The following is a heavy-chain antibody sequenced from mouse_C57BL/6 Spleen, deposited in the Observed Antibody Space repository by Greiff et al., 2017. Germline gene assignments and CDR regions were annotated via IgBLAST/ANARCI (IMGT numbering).Heavy chain of an antibody. D-gene: IGHD2-4*01. CDR1: GYTFTDYY. J-gene: IGHJ2*01. CDR3: ARCYGMGDYVSYYFDY. CDR2: IYPGSGNT. V-gene: IGHV1-76*01. Sequence: QVQLQQSGAELVRPGASVKLSCKASGYTFTDYYINWVKQRPGQGLEWIARIYPGSGNTYYNEKFKGKATLTAEKSSSTAYMQLSSLTSEDSAVYFCARCYGMGDYVSYYFDYWGQGTTLTVSS.